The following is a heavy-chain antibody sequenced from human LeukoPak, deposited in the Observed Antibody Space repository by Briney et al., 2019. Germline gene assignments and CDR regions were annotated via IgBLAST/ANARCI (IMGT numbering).Heavy chain of an antibody. V-gene: IGHV4-59*01. Sequence: PSETLSLTCTVSGGSISSYYWSWIRQPPGKGLEWIGYIYYSRSTNYNPSLKSRVTISVDTSKNQFSLKLTSVTAADTAVYYCARETSQKGAHYMDVWGKGTTVTISS. J-gene: IGHJ6*03. CDR1: GGSISSYY. CDR3: ARETSQKGAHYMDV. D-gene: IGHD3-16*01. CDR2: IYYSRST.